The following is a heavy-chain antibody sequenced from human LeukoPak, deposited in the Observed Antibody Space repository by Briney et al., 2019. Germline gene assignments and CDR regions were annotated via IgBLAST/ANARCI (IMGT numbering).Heavy chain of an antibody. CDR3: ARVYSARISAYYYYMDV. Sequence: GASVKVSCKASGYTFTSYDINWVRQATGQGLEWMGWMNPNSGNTVYAQKFQGRVTMTRNTSISTAYMELSSLRSEDTAVYYCARVYSARISAYYYYMDVWGKGTTVTVSS. CDR2: MNPNSGNT. D-gene: IGHD3-10*02. CDR1: GYTFTSYD. J-gene: IGHJ6*03. V-gene: IGHV1-8*01.